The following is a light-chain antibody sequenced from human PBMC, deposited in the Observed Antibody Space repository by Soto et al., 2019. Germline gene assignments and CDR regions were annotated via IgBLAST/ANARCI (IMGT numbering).Light chain of an antibody. V-gene: IGLV3-21*02. CDR1: NIGSKS. Sequence: SYELTQSPSVSVAPGQTATITCGGYNIGSKSVHWYQQKPGQAPVLVIYADSDRPSGIPERFSGSNSGNTATLTISRVAAGDEADYYCHVWDSVSDRFGGGTKLTVL. CDR2: ADS. J-gene: IGLJ2*01. CDR3: HVWDSVSDR.